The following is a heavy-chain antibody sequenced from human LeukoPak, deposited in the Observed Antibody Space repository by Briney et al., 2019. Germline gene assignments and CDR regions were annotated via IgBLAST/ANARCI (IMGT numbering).Heavy chain of an antibody. V-gene: IGHV1-2*02. CDR3: ARGKDPQIGFDAFDI. Sequence: GASVKVSCKASGYTFTGYYMHWVRQAPGQGLEWMGWINPNSGGTNYAQKFQGRVTMTRDTSISTAYMELSRLRSDDTAVYYCARGKDPQIGFDAFDIWGQGTMVTVSS. CDR2: INPNSGGT. CDR1: GYTFTGYY. J-gene: IGHJ3*02.